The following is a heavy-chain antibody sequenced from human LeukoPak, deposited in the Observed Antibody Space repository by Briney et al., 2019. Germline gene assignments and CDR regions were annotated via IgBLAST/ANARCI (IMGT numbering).Heavy chain of an antibody. CDR2: IYYSGST. J-gene: IGHJ4*02. CDR1: GGSISSSSYY. D-gene: IGHD2-15*01. CDR3: ASGRVAATGY. V-gene: IGHV4-39*01. Sequence: SETLSLTCTVSGGSISSSSYYWGWIRQPPGKGLEWIGSIYYSGSTYYNPSLKSRVTISVDTSKNQFSLKLSSVTAADTAVYYCASGRVAATGYWGQGTLVTVSS.